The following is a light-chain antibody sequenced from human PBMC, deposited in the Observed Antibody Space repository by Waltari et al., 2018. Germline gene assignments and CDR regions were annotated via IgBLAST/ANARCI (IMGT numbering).Light chain of an antibody. CDR2: AAS. J-gene: IGKJ1*01. CDR1: QSISKY. V-gene: IGKV3-20*01. CDR3: RNHERLPAT. Sequence: VLTQSPGTLSLSPGERATLSCRASQSISKYLVWYQQRPGHAPRLLIYAASTRATGIPDRFSGSGFGTDFTLTISRLEPEDFAMYYCRNHERLPATFGQGTKVEIK.